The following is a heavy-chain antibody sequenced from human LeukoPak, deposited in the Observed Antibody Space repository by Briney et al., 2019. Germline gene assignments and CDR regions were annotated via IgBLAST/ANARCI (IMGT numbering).Heavy chain of an antibody. CDR3: ARRDTRDAFDI. CDR1: GFSSSSFS. CDR2: IIRSSSYI. J-gene: IGHJ3*02. Sequence: GGSLRLSCAASGFSSSSFSMTWGRRAPGRGRVWGSSIIRSSSYIYYADSVKGRFNISRDNAKNSLYLQMNSLRAEDTAVYYCARRDTRDAFDIWGEGTMVTVSS. D-gene: IGHD5-18*01. V-gene: IGHV3-21*01.